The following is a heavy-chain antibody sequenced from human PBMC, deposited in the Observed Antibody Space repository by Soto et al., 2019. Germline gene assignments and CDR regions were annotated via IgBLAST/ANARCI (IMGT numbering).Heavy chain of an antibody. CDR1: GASITTYY. D-gene: IGHD2-15*01. Sequence: QVQLQESGPGLVKPSDTLSLTCTVSGASITTYYWSWIRQPPGKGLEWIGYISYRGSTDYNPAVKSRVTISFDASKNQISLQVRSATAADAAVYYCARDLKEYCSDGKCNWFDPWGQGTLVTVSS. J-gene: IGHJ5*02. V-gene: IGHV4-59*01. CDR3: ARDLKEYCSDGKCNWFDP. CDR2: ISYRGST.